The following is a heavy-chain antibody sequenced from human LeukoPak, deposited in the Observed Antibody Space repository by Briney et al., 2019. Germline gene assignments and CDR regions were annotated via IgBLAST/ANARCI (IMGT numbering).Heavy chain of an antibody. CDR2: IAYDGSRA. CDR3: TRYNDDHFDY. D-gene: IGHD3-3*01. J-gene: IGHJ4*02. Sequence: GGSLRLSCAASGFTFSSYGMHWVRQAPGKGLEWVAVIAYDGSRAFYADSVKGRFTISRDNSKNTMSVQMDDLRAEDTAVYYCTRYNDDHFDYWGQGTLVTVSS. CDR1: GFTFSSYG. V-gene: IGHV3-33*01.